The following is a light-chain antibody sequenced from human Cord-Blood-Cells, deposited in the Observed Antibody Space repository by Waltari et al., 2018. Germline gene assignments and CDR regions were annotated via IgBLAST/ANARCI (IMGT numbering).Light chain of an antibody. CDR3: QQYGSSPRT. J-gene: IGKJ1*01. CDR2: GAS. Sequence: LSCRASQSVSSSYLAWYQQKPGQAPRLLIYGASSRATGIPERFSGSGSGTDFTLTISRLEPEDFTVYYCQQYGSSPRTFGQGTKVEIK. CDR1: QSVSSSY. V-gene: IGKV3-20*01.